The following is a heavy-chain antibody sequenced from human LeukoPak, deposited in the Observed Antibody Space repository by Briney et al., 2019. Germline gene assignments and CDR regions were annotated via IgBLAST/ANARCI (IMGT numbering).Heavy chain of an antibody. V-gene: IGHV5-10-1*01. CDR3: ARDRNVYGDYEDH. CDR1: GYSFTSYW. Sequence: GASLKISCKGSGYSFTSYWISWVHQLPGKGLELMGRIDPSDSYTNYSPSFQGHVTISADKSNSTAYQQWSSLKASDTAMYYCARDRNVYGDYEDHWGQGTLVTVSS. J-gene: IGHJ4*02. D-gene: IGHD4-17*01. CDR2: IDPSDSYT.